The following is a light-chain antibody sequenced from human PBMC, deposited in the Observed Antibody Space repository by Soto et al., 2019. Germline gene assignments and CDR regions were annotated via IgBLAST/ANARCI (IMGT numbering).Light chain of an antibody. Sequence: DIQMTQSPPSLSASVGDRVTITCRASQSISSFFNWYQQKSGKAPKLLIYDTSSLQSGVPSRFSGSGSGTEFTLTISSLQPDDFATYYCQQYNSYPITFGQGTRLEIK. CDR3: QQYNSYPIT. CDR1: QSISSF. V-gene: IGKV1-5*01. J-gene: IGKJ5*01. CDR2: DTS.